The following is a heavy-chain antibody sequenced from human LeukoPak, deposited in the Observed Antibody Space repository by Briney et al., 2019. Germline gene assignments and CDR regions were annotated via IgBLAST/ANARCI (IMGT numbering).Heavy chain of an antibody. J-gene: IGHJ4*02. D-gene: IGHD2-15*01. CDR2: ITSSSTV. V-gene: IGHV3-48*04. Sequence: GGSLRLSCAASGFTFSNYSMNWVRQAPGKGLEWVSYITSSSTVYYAGSVKGRFTVSRDNAKNSLFLQMNSLRAEDTAVYYCARDYCSGPKCYFIDYWGQGALVTVSS. CDR1: GFTFSNYS. CDR3: ARDYCSGPKCYFIDY.